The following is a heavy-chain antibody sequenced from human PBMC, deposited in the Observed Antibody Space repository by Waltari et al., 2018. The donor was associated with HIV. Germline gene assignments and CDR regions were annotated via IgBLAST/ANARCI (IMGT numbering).Heavy chain of an antibody. CDR1: GGSISSGGYY. J-gene: IGHJ3*02. CDR3: ARNYYDSRLKEDDAFDI. Sequence: QVQLQESGPGLVKPSQTLSLTCTVSGGSISSGGYYWSWIRQHPGKGLEWIGYIYYSGSTYYNPSLKSRVTISVDTSKNQFSLKLSSVTSADTAVYYCARNYYDSRLKEDDAFDIWGQGTMVTVSS. D-gene: IGHD3-22*01. V-gene: IGHV4-31*03. CDR2: IYYSGST.